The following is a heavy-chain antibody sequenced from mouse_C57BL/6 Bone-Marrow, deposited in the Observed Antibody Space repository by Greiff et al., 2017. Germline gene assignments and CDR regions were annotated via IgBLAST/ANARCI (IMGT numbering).Heavy chain of an antibody. CDR2: IDPETGGT. CDR3: TRYYYGGYFDV. Sequence: VHLVESGAELVRPGASVTLSCKASGYTFTDYEMHWVKQTPVHGLEWIGAIDPETGGTAYNQKFKGKAILTADKSSSTASMELRSLTSEDSAVXYCTRYYYGGYFDVWGTGTTVTVSS. CDR1: GYTFTDYE. V-gene: IGHV1-15*01. D-gene: IGHD2-1*01. J-gene: IGHJ1*03.